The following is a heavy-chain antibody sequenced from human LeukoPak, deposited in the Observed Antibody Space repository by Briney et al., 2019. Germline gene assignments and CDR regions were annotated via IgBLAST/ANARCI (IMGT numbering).Heavy chain of an antibody. CDR2: IIPIFGTA. J-gene: IGHJ4*02. V-gene: IGHV1-69*13. CDR1: GGTFSSYA. Sequence: SVRVSCKASGGTFSSYAISWVRQAPGQGLEWMGGIIPIFGTANYAQKFQGRVTITADESTSTAYMELSSLRSEDTAVYYCARYGGLWLVPYYFDYWGQGTLVTVSS. CDR3: ARYGGLWLVPYYFDY. D-gene: IGHD4/OR15-4a*01.